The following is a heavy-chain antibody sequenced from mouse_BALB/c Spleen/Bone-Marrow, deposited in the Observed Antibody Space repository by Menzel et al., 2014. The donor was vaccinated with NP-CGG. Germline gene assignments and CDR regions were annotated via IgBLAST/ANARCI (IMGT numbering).Heavy chain of an antibody. CDR1: GFSLTGYG. CDR2: IWGDGSI. V-gene: IGHV2-6-7*01. Sequence: QVQLQHPGPGLVAPSQSLSITCTVSGFSLTGYGVSWVRQPPGKGLEWLGMIWGDGSIDYNSALKSRLSISKDNSKSQVFVKMNSLQTDDTARYYCARDLYYGNYDYAMDYWGQGTSVTVSS. J-gene: IGHJ4*01. CDR3: ARDLYYGNYDYAMDY. D-gene: IGHD2-1*01.